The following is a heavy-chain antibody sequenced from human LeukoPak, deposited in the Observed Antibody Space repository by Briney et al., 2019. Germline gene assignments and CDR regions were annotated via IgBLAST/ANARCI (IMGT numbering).Heavy chain of an antibody. CDR2: ISGSGGST. CDR3: AKRVLRSSSYFDF. D-gene: IGHD4-17*01. J-gene: IGHJ4*02. Sequence: GGSLRLSCAASGFTFSSYAMSWVRQAPGKGLEWVSAISGSGGSTYYADSVKGRFTISRDNSKSTLYLQMNSLRAEDTAVYYCAKRVLRSSSYFDFWGQGTLVTVSS. CDR1: GFTFSSYA. V-gene: IGHV3-23*01.